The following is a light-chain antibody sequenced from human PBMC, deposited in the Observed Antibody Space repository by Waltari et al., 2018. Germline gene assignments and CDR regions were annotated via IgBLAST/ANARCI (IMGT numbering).Light chain of an antibody. CDR1: QSVRTK. Sequence: VLLKQTPASPSGSPGDTVILSCRASQSVRTKLVWYQQKAGQAPRTPILGASTRASGFPSRFSGSGSETDFTLIISSLQSEDAAVYFCQQYYVWPPVTFGGGTKLEI. V-gene: IGKV3-15*01. J-gene: IGKJ4*01. CDR2: GAS. CDR3: QQYYVWPPVT.